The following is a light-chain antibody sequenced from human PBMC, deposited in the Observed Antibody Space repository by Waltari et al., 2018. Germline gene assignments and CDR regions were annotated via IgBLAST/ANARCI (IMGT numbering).Light chain of an antibody. CDR3: CSYAGSSVFKVL. V-gene: IGLV2-23*02. CDR1: SSDVGRYVL. CDR2: EVN. J-gene: IGLJ2*01. Sequence: QSALTQPASVSGSPGQSITISCTGTSSDVGRYVLVSWYQQHPGKAPKLMIYEVNKRSSGVSDRLSGSKSGSTSFLTISGLQAEDEAHYYCCSYAGSSVFKVLFGGGTKLTVL.